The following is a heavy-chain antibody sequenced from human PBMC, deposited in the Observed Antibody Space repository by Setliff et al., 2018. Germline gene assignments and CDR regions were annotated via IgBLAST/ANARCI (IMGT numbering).Heavy chain of an antibody. Sequence: ASVKVSCKASGYTFTSYGISWVRRAPGQGLEWMGWIILIFGTANYAQKFQGRVTITADESTSTAYMELSSLRSEDTAVYYCASNYDIHLYNWFDPWGQGTLVTVSS. CDR3: ASNYDIHLYNWFDP. D-gene: IGHD3-9*01. CDR2: IILIFGTA. CDR1: GYTFTSYG. J-gene: IGHJ5*02. V-gene: IGHV1-69*13.